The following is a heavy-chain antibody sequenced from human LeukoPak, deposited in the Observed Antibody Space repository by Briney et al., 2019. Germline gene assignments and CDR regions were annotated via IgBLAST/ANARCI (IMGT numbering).Heavy chain of an antibody. V-gene: IGHV1-3*01. Sequence: AASVKVSCKASGYTFTSYAMHWVRQAPGQRLEWMGWINAGNGNTKYSQKFQGRVTITRDTSASTAYMELSSLRSEDTAVYYCARDHYGSGSYYGDAFVIWGQGTMVTVSS. CDR1: GYTFTSYA. J-gene: IGHJ3*02. D-gene: IGHD3-10*01. CDR2: INAGNGNT. CDR3: ARDHYGSGSYYGDAFVI.